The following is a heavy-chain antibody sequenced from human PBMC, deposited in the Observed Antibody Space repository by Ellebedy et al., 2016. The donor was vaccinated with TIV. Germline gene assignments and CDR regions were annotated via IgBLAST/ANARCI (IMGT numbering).Heavy chain of an antibody. CDR2: IKSKTNGGTT. V-gene: IGHV3-15*07. Sequence: PGGSLRLSCAASGFTFNNAWMNWVRQAPGKGLEWVGLIKSKTNGGTTDYGAPVKGRFTISRDDSKNTLYLQMSSMKSDDTAVYYCATTYYHDGRSYYPFYFDYWGQGTLVTVSS. J-gene: IGHJ4*02. CDR3: ATTYYHDGRSYYPFYFDY. CDR1: GFTFNNAW. D-gene: IGHD3-22*01.